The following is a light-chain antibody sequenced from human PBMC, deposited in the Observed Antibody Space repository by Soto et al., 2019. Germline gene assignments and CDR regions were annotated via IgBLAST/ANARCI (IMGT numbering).Light chain of an antibody. Sequence: QSALTQPASVSGSPGQSITISCTGTSSDVGSYSLVSWYQQHPGKVPKLIIYEGTKRPSGVSNRFSRSKSGNTASLTISGFQAEDEADYYCCSYAGSVYVFGTGTKLTVL. CDR2: EGT. J-gene: IGLJ1*01. CDR3: CSYAGSVYV. CDR1: SSDVGSYSL. V-gene: IGLV2-23*01.